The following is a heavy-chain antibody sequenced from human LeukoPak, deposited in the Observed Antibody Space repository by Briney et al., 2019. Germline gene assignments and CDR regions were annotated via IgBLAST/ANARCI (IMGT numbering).Heavy chain of an antibody. CDR2: ISYDGSNK. CDR1: GFTFSSYG. D-gene: IGHD2-21*02. CDR3: AKDVGGYCGGDCYLDPYYFDY. V-gene: IGHV3-30*18. J-gene: IGHJ4*02. Sequence: GGSLRLSCAASGFTFSSYGMHWVRQAPGKGLERVAVISYDGSNKYYADSVKGRFTIPRDNSKNTLYLQMNSLRAEDTAVYYCAKDVGGYCGGDCYLDPYYFDYWGQGTLVTVSS.